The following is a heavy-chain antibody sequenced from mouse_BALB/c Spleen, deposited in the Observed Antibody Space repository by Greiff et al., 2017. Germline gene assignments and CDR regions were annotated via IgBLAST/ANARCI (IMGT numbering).Heavy chain of an antibody. V-gene: IGHV1-82*01. D-gene: IGHD1-2*01. J-gene: IGHJ4*01. CDR2: IYPGDGDT. Sequence: VQLQQSGPELVKPGASVKISCKASGYAFSSSWMNWVKQRPGQGLEWIGRIYPGDGDTNYNGKFKGKATLTADKSSSTAYMQLSSLTSVDSAVYFCALRLRAMDYWGQGTSVTVSS. CDR1: GYAFSSSW. CDR3: ALRLRAMDY.